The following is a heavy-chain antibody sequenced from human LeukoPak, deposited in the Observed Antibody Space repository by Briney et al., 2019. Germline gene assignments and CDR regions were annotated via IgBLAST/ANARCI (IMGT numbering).Heavy chain of an antibody. V-gene: IGHV1-69*13. CDR1: GGTFSSYA. CDR2: IIPIFGTA. Sequence: SVKVSCKASGGTFSSYAISWVRQAPGQGLEWMGGIIPIFGTANYAQKFQGRVTITADESTSTAYMELSSLRSEDTAVYYCARRTPPTFWSGYYTGGYFDYRGQGTLVTVSS. D-gene: IGHD3-3*01. CDR3: ARRTPPTFWSGYYTGGYFDY. J-gene: IGHJ4*02.